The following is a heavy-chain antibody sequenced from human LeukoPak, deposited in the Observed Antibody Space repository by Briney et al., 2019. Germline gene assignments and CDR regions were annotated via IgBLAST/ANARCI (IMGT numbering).Heavy chain of an antibody. J-gene: IGHJ4*02. V-gene: IGHV4-59*01. D-gene: IGHD6-19*01. Sequence: PSETLSLTCTVSGVSISRYYWSWIRQPPGKGLEWIGYVIYTGSTNYNPSLKGRVTISIDTSKNQFSLNLSSVTAADTAVYYCASTGEMYSSGWYFDFWGQGTLVTVSS. CDR2: VIYTGST. CDR3: ASTGEMYSSGWYFDF. CDR1: GVSISRYY.